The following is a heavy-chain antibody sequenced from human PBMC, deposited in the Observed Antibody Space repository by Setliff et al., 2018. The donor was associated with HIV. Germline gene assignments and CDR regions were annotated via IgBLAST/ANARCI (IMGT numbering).Heavy chain of an antibody. J-gene: IGHJ5*02. CDR2: INAGNGNT. Sequence: ASVKVSCKASGYTFTNYVMHWVRQAPGQSLEWMGWINAGNGNTKYSQNFQGRVTITRDTSASTAYMELSSLRSEDTAVYYCARDLNSGHYPHWFAPWGQGTLLTVSS. D-gene: IGHD4-17*01. CDR1: GYTFTNYV. CDR3: ARDLNSGHYPHWFAP. V-gene: IGHV1-3*01.